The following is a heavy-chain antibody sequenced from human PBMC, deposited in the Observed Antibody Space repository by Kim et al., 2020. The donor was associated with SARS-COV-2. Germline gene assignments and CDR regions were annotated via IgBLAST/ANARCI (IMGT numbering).Heavy chain of an antibody. CDR2: IGNKGDNYAT. CDR1: GFTFSGSA. J-gene: IGHJ4*02. V-gene: IGHV3-73*01. Sequence: GGSLRLSCAASGFTFSGSAMHWVRQASGKGLEWVGRIGNKGDNYATLYAASVKGRFTISRDDSQNTAYLQPNSLKIEDAAVYYCTSGTYRDYWGQGTLVTVSS. D-gene: IGHD1-26*01. CDR3: TSGTYRDY.